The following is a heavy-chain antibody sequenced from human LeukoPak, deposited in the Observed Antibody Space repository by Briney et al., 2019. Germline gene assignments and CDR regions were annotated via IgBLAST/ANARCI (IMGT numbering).Heavy chain of an antibody. D-gene: IGHD3-10*01. Sequence: PGGSLRLSCAASGLVFENFAMSWVRQAPGKGLVWVSTISSSGSSTYYADSVKGRFTVSRDNSKNTLDLQMNSLGVEDTAVYYCATQLLWFGESVEEGYWGQGTLVTVSS. J-gene: IGHJ4*02. CDR3: ATQLLWFGESVEEGY. V-gene: IGHV3-23*01. CDR1: GLVFENFA. CDR2: ISSSGSST.